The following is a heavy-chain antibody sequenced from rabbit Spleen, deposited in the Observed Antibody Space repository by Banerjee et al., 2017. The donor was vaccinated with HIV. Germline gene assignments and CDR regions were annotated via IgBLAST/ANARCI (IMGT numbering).Heavy chain of an antibody. D-gene: IGHD8-1*01. Sequence: QQLEESGGDLVKPGASLTLTCTASGFSFSNSDYMCWVRQAPGKGLEWMSCIAGGSGGFTYSASWAKGRFTISKTSSTTVTLQMTSLTVADMATYFCARDAGTSFSTYGMDLWGPGTLVTVS. J-gene: IGHJ6*01. CDR3: ARDAGTSFSTYGMDL. CDR2: IAGGSGGFT. V-gene: IGHV1S40*01. CDR1: GFSFSNSDY.